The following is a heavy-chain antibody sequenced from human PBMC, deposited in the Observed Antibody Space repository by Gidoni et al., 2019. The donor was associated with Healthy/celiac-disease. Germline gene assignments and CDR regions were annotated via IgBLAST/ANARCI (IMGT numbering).Heavy chain of an antibody. Sequence: QVQLVQSGAEVKKPGASVKVSCKASGYTFTGYYMHWVRQAPGQGLEWMGRINPNSGGTNYAQKFQGRVTMTRDTSISTAYMELSRLRSDDTAVYYCARAGFWLVATTEGDDAFDIWGQGTMVTVSS. CDR3: ARAGFWLVATTEGDDAFDI. V-gene: IGHV1-2*06. CDR1: GYTFTGYY. D-gene: IGHD5-12*01. J-gene: IGHJ3*02. CDR2: INPNSGGT.